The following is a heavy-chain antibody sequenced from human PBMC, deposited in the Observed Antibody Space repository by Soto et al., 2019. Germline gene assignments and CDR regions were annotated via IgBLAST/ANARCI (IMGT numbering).Heavy chain of an antibody. CDR1: GYSITGYY. D-gene: IGHD3-22*01. J-gene: IGHJ4*02. CDR3: ASGPYYYDSSGYALCRYYFDY. CDR2: INPNSGNT. Sequence: ASVKVSCKASGYSITGYYLDWVRQAPGHGLEWMGWINPNSGNTGYAQKFQGRVTMTRNTSISTAYMELSSLRSEDTAVYYCASGPYYYDSSGYALCRYYFDYWGQGTLVTVSS. V-gene: IGHV1-8*02.